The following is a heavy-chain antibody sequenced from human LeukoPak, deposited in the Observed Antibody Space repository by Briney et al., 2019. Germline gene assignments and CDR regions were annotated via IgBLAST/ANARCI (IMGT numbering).Heavy chain of an antibody. Sequence: GGSLRLSCAASGFTFSSYAMSWVRQAPGKGLEWVSAISGSGGSTYYADSVKGRFTISRDNSKNTLYLQMNSLRAEDTAVYYCAKPLSSYCSGGSCYLGPEPWGQGTLVTVSS. D-gene: IGHD2-15*01. CDR2: ISGSGGST. CDR1: GFTFSSYA. J-gene: IGHJ5*02. CDR3: AKPLSSYCSGGSCYLGPEP. V-gene: IGHV3-23*01.